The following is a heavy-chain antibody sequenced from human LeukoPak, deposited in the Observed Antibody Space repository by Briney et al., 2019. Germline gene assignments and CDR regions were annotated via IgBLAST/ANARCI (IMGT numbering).Heavy chain of an antibody. CDR2: IYYSGST. D-gene: IGHD2-15*01. V-gene: IGHV4-39*01. CDR3: ASKMVGLFDY. J-gene: IGHJ4*02. CDR1: GGSISSSSYY. Sequence: SETLSLTCTVSGGSISSSSYYWGWIRQPPGKGLEWIGSIYYSGSTYYNPSLKSRVTISVDTSKNQFSLKLSSVTAADTAVYYCASKMVGLFDYWGQGTLVTVSS.